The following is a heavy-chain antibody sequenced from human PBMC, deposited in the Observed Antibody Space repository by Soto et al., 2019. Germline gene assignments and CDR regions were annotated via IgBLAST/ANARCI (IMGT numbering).Heavy chain of an antibody. Sequence: PGESLKISYKGSGYSFISYWISWVRQMPGKGLEWMGRIDPSDSYTNYSPSFQGHVTISADKSISTAYLQWSSLKASDTAMYYCARTPLLSAVAEYYYYYGMDVWGQGTTVTVSS. V-gene: IGHV5-10-1*01. J-gene: IGHJ6*02. D-gene: IGHD6-19*01. CDR3: ARTPLLSAVAEYYYYYGMDV. CDR2: IDPSDSYT. CDR1: GYSFISYW.